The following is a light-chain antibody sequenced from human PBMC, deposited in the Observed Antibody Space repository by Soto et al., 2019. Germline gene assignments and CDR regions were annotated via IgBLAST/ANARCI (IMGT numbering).Light chain of an antibody. CDR2: GVS. CDR1: QSVSVN. Sequence: EIVMTQSPCTLSVSPGERATLSCRASQSVSVNLAWYQQKPGQAPRLLIYGVSTRATGIPARFSGSGSGTDFTLTISSLEPEDFAVYYCQQRSNWPPWTFGQGTKV. V-gene: IGKV3-11*01. CDR3: QQRSNWPPWT. J-gene: IGKJ1*01.